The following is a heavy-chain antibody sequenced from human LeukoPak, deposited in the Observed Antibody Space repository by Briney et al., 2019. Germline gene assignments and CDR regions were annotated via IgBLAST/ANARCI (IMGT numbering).Heavy chain of an antibody. V-gene: IGHV3-23*01. CDR2: ISGSGGST. D-gene: IGHD3-10*01. J-gene: IGHJ4*02. CDR3: AKDNGITMVRGVIINYFDY. CDR1: GFTFSSYA. Sequence: PGGSLRLSCVFSGFTFSSYAMSWVRQAPGKGLEWVSAISGSGGSTYYADSVKGRFTISRDNSKNTLYLQMNSLRAEDTAVYYCAKDNGITMVRGVIINYFDYWGQGTLVTVSS.